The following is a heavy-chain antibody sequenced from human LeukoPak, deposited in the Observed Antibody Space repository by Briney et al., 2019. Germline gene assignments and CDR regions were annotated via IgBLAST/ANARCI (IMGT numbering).Heavy chain of an antibody. CDR2: SSWNSGSI. CDR1: GFTFDDYA. Sequence: GRSLRLSCAASGFTFDDYAMHWVRKAPGKGLGWVSGSSWNSGSIVYADSVNGRFTISRDNAKNSLYLQMNSLRAEDMALYYCAKAGYSYGPYSYYFDYWGQGTLVTVSS. V-gene: IGHV3-9*03. D-gene: IGHD5-18*01. J-gene: IGHJ4*02. CDR3: AKAGYSYGPYSYYFDY.